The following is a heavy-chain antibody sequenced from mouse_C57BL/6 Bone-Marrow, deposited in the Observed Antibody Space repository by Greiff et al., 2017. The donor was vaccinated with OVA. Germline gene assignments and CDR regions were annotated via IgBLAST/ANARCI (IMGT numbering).Heavy chain of an antibody. CDR3: ARGPRDYYYEDYFDD. J-gene: IGHJ2*01. D-gene: IGHD1-1*02. Sequence: QVQLKQSGAELVKPGASVKISCKASGYAFSSYWMNWVKQRPGKGLEWIGQIYPGDGDTNYNGKFKGKATLTADKSSSTAYMQLSSLTSEDSAVYVCARGPRDYYYEDYFDDWGQGTTLTVSS. V-gene: IGHV1-80*01. CDR1: GYAFSSYW. CDR2: IYPGDGDT.